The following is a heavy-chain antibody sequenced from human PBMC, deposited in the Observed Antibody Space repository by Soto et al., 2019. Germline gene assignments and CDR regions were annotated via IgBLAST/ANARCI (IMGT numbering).Heavy chain of an antibody. CDR1: GFTFSRYA. J-gene: IGHJ4*02. D-gene: IGHD3-10*01. CDR3: AKMLTMVRGVTGLRDFDF. CDR2: ISGPGATI. Sequence: EVQLLEAGGNLIQPGGSLRLSCAASGFTFSRYAMSWVRQAPGQGLEWLSAISGPGATIYYADSVKGRFTISRDNSKNTLYLQMNSLTGEDSAVYYCAKMLTMVRGVTGLRDFDFWGQGTLVTGSS. V-gene: IGHV3-23*01.